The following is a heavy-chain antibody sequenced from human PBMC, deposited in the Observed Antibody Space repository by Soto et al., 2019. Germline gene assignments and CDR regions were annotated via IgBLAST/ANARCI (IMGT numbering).Heavy chain of an antibody. J-gene: IGHJ4*02. V-gene: IGHV4-34*01. Sequence: SETLSLTCAVYGLTFSGYYWSWIRQPPGKGLEWIGEINHSGSTNYNPSLKSRVTISVDTSKNQFSLKLSSVTAADTAVYYCARGQQVAPFGYWGQGTLVTVSS. D-gene: IGHD2-15*01. CDR3: ARGQQVAPFGY. CDR1: GLTFSGYY. CDR2: INHSGST.